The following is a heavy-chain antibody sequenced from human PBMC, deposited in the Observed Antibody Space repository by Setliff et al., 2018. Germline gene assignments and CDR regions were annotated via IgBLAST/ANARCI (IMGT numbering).Heavy chain of an antibody. CDR2: ISFDGANT. J-gene: IGHJ4*02. CDR3: VRDRFRELQPFDH. D-gene: IGHD3-16*01. V-gene: IGHV3-30-3*01. Sequence: GASLTISCAASGFPFNRYAMHWVRQPPGKGLGWVAAISFDGANTYYTDSVRGRFTVSRDDSENTFYLQMNSLRPEDTAVYYCVRDRFRELQPFDHWGPGTLVTVSS. CDR1: GFPFNRYA.